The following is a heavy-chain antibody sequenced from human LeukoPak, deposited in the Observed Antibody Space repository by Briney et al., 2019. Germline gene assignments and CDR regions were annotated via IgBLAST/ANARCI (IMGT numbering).Heavy chain of an antibody. V-gene: IGHV3-23*01. CDR1: GFTFSDYA. J-gene: IGHJ4*02. Sequence: GGSLRLSCAASGFTFSDYATSWVRQAPGKGLEWISGIKNSGDRTDYADSVKGRFTISRDNSKNTLYLQMNSLRAEDTAVYYCARGDYYDSSGYHYIGVDYWGQGTLVTVSS. CDR3: ARGDYYDSSGYHYIGVDY. CDR2: IKNSGDRT. D-gene: IGHD3-22*01.